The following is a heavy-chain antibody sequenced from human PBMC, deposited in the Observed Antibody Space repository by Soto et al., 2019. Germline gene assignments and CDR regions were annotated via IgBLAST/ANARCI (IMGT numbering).Heavy chain of an antibody. Sequence: SETLSLTCSVYGGSFSNYYWSWIRQPPGKGLEWIGEINHSGSTNYNPSLKSRVTISVHTSKNQFSLKLSSVTAADTAVYYCARARKGSGSDYYYHYGMDVWGKGTTVTVSS. CDR2: INHSGST. V-gene: IGHV4-34*01. J-gene: IGHJ6*04. CDR1: GGSFSNYY. D-gene: IGHD3-3*01. CDR3: ARARKGSGSDYYYHYGMDV.